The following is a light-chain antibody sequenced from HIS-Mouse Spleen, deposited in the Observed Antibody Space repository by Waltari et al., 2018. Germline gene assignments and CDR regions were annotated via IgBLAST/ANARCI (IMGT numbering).Light chain of an antibody. J-gene: IGLJ2*01. CDR1: ALPKKY. V-gene: IGLV3-10*01. Sequence: SYELTQPPSVSVSPGQTARITCSGGALPKKYAYWYQQKSGQAPVLVIYEDSKRPSGIPERFSGSSSGTMATLTISEAQVEDEADYYCYSTDSSGNHRVFGGGTKLTVL. CDR3: YSTDSSGNHRV. CDR2: EDS.